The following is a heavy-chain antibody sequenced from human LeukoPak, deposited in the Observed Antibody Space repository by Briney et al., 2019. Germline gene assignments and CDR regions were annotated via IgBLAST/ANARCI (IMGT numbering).Heavy chain of an antibody. D-gene: IGHD6-13*01. CDR1: GGSISSYY. CDR3: ARHKPNSSSWSVDY. Sequence: SETLSLTCTVSGGSISSYYWSWIRQPPGKGLEWIGYIYYSGSTNYNPSLKSRVTISVDTSKNQFSLKLSSVTAADTAVYYCARHKPNSSSWSVDYWGQGTLVTVSS. CDR2: IYYSGST. J-gene: IGHJ4*02. V-gene: IGHV4-59*08.